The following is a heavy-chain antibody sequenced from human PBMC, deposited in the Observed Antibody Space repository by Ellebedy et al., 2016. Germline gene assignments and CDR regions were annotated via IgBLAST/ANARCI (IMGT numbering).Heavy chain of an antibody. J-gene: IGHJ4*02. CDR2: ISSSSSTI. Sequence: GESLKISXAASGFTFSSYGMHWVRQAPGKGLEWVSYISSSSSTIYYADSVKGRFTISRDNAKNSLYLQMNSLRAEDTAVYYCASGSYFPTDYWGQGTLVTVSS. D-gene: IGHD1-26*01. V-gene: IGHV3-48*04. CDR3: ASGSYFPTDY. CDR1: GFTFSSYG.